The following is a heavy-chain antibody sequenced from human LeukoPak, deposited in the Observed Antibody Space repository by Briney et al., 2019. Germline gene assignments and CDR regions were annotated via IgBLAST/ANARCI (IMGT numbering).Heavy chain of an antibody. V-gene: IGHV3-21*01. CDR2: ITTGGDDL. D-gene: IGHD6-19*01. Sequence: GGSLRLSCAASGFTFSSYSLTWVRQAPGKGLEWVSSITTGGDDLYYSDSVKGRFTISRDNAKNSPSLQMNNLRAEDTAVYYCARKQWLNSWGQGTRVIVSS. CDR1: GFTFSSYS. J-gene: IGHJ5*02. CDR3: ARKQWLNS.